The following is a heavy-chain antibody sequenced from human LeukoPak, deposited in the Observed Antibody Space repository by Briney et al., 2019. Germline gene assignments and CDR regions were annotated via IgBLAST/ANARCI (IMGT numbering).Heavy chain of an antibody. CDR3: ARHEATIRDSSGYYYFDS. CDR1: GGSISSGGYS. CDR2: IYYSGST. J-gene: IGHJ4*02. D-gene: IGHD3-22*01. V-gene: IGHV4-30-4*07. Sequence: SETLSLTCAVSGGSISSGGYSWSWIRQPPGKGLEWIGYIYYSGSTYYNPPLKSRVTISVDTSKNQFSLKLSSVTAADTAVYYCARHEATIRDSSGYYYFDSWGQGTLVTVSS.